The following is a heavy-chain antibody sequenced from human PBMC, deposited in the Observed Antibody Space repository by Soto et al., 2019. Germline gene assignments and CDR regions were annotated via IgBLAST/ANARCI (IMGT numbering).Heavy chain of an antibody. CDR2: ISYDGSNK. CDR1: GFTFSSYG. CDR3: ATVGYDLDYYSAMDV. D-gene: IGHD5-12*01. J-gene: IGHJ6*02. Sequence: QVQLVESGGGVVQPGRSLRLSCAASGFTFSSYGMHWVRQAPGKGLEWVAVISYDGSNKYYADSVKGRFTISRDNSKNTLYLQLNSLRAEDTAVYYRATVGYDLDYYSAMDVWGQGTTVTVS. V-gene: IGHV3-30*03.